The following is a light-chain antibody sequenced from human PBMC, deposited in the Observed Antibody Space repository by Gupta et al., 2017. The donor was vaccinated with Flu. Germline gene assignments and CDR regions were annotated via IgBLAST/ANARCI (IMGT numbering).Light chain of an antibody. V-gene: IGKV1-39*01. Sequence: LSASVGDRVTITCSESQSIGSYLNWYQQKTGKAPKLLIYAAYSLQSGVSSRFSGSGSGTDGTDFTLTITSLQPDDFAIYYCQQSYSTPHTFGQGTKLDIK. CDR3: QQSYSTPHT. J-gene: IGKJ2*01. CDR1: QSIGSY. CDR2: AAY.